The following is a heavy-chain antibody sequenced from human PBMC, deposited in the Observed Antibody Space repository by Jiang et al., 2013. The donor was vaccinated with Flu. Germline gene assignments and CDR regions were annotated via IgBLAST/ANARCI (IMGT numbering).Heavy chain of an antibody. Sequence: YHSGRHQLQPVPSKSRVTISVDKSKNQFSLKLSSVTAADTAVYYCARDSTAAIDYWGQGTLVTVSS. CDR3: ARDSTAAIDY. D-gene: IGHD2-15*01. CDR2: YHSGRH. J-gene: IGHJ4*02. V-gene: IGHV4-4*02.